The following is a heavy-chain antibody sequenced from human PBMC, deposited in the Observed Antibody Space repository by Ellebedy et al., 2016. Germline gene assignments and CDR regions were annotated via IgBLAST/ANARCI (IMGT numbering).Heavy chain of an antibody. Sequence: ASVKVSCKASGGTFSNYGISWVRQAPGQGLEWMGGIIPILGTANYAQKFQGRVAITADESTTAVYMELSSLRSEDTAVYYCARDRARGLDYWGQGILVSVSS. CDR3: ARDRARGLDY. CDR2: IIPILGTA. J-gene: IGHJ4*02. CDR1: GGTFSNYG. D-gene: IGHD3-10*01. V-gene: IGHV1-69*13.